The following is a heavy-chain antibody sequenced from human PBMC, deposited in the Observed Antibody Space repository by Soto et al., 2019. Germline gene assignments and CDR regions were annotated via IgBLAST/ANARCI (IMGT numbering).Heavy chain of an antibody. J-gene: IGHJ5*02. CDR1: GGSFSGCY. V-gene: IGHV4-34*01. Sequence: QVQLQQWGAGLLKPSETLSLTCAVYGGSFSGCYWSWIRQPPGKGLEWMGEINHSGSTNYNPSLKHRGTISVDTSKNQFSVKLSSVTAADAAVYSCARYLTGKQFDPWGQGTLATVSS. CDR2: INHSGST. CDR3: ARYLTGKQFDP. D-gene: IGHD7-27*01.